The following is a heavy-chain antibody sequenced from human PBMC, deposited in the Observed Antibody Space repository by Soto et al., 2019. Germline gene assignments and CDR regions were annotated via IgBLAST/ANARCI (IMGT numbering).Heavy chain of an antibody. CDR3: ARSKTMVRGATDFDY. V-gene: IGHV1-69*13. J-gene: IGHJ4*02. CDR1: GGTFSSYA. D-gene: IGHD3-10*01. CDR2: IIPIFGTA. Sequence: SVKVSCKASGGTFSSYAISWVRQAPGQGLEWMGGIIPIFGTANYAQKFQGRVTITADESTSTAYMELSSLRSEDTAVYYCARSKTMVRGATDFDYWGQGTLVTV.